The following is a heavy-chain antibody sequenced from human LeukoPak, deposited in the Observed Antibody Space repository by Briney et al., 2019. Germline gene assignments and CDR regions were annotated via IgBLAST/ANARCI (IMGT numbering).Heavy chain of an antibody. V-gene: IGHV3-53*01. D-gene: IGHD1-26*01. CDR2: IYSGGNT. CDR3: ARGGRAGWSGSYEDSFDI. CDR1: GFPVSSNY. J-gene: IGHJ3*02. Sequence: PGGSLRLSCAASGFPVSSNYMSWVRQAPGKGLEWVSVIYSGGNTYYADSVKGRFTISRDNSKNTLFLQMDSLRADDTAVYYCARGGRAGWSGSYEDSFDIWGQGTMVTVSS.